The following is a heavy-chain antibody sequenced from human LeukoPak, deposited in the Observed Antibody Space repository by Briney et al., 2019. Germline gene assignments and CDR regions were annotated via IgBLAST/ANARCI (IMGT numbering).Heavy chain of an antibody. J-gene: IGHJ4*02. CDR2: IKPDGNEQ. CDR3: GRERVSAYDY. V-gene: IGHV3-7*01. Sequence: GGSLRLSCAASGFIFRDYWMGWVRQAPGKGREWVASIKPDGNEQYYVDSVRGRFTISRDNSKDSLFLQMDSLRDDDTAVYYCGRERVSAYDYWGQGTLVTVSS. CDR1: GFIFRDYW.